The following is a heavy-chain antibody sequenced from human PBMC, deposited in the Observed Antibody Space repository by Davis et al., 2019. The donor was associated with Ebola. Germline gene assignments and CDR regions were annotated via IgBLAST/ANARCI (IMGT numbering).Heavy chain of an antibody. Sequence: GGSLRLSCAASGFTFSDYPMHWVRQAPGQGLEWISSISSSGATIYYADSVKGRFTISRDNARDSVNLQMDSLRAEDTAIYYCTRSPARNFANWGQGTLVTVSS. CDR3: TRSPARNFAN. CDR2: ISSSGATI. CDR1: GFTFSDYP. J-gene: IGHJ4*02. V-gene: IGHV3-48*04. D-gene: IGHD3-9*01.